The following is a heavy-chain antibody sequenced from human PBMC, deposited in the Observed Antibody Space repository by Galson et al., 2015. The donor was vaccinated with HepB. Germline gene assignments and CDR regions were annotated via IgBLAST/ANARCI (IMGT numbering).Heavy chain of an antibody. J-gene: IGHJ4*02. CDR1: GYSFPNYG. Sequence: QSGAEVKKPGSSVKVSCKASGYSFPNYGISWVRQAPGQGLEWMGWISAYNGNTNYAQKFQGRATMTTDTSTSTVYMELRSRRSDDTAVYYCARDTSYTDSSLSYWGQGTLVSVSS. V-gene: IGHV1-18*01. CDR3: ARDTSYTDSSLSY. D-gene: IGHD3-16*02. CDR2: ISAYNGNT.